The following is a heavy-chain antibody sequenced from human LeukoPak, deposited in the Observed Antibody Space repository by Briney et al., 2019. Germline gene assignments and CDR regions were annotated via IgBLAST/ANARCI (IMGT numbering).Heavy chain of an antibody. Sequence: GGSLRLSCAASGFTVHSNYMSWVRQAPGKGLEWVSVIDRSGVTHYADSVKGRFTISRDNSKNTLSLQMNSLRAEDTAIYYCAKASNTWNYFDYWGQGTLVTVSS. D-gene: IGHD1-1*01. CDR1: GFTVHSNY. CDR2: IDRSGVT. J-gene: IGHJ4*02. V-gene: IGHV3-53*01. CDR3: AKASNTWNYFDY.